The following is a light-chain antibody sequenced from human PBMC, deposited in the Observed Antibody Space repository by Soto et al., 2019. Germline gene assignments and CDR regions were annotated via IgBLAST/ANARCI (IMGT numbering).Light chain of an antibody. CDR1: PGIINY. CDR2: GAS. CDR3: QQLFMYPPT. J-gene: IGKJ3*01. Sequence: IQLTQSPSSLSASMGDRVTITCRASPGIINYLAWYQQKPGKDPKLLIYGASTLQGGVPSRFSGSRSGTDFTLTVSSLQPEDLATYYCQQLFMYPPTFGPGTKVDIK. V-gene: IGKV1-9*01.